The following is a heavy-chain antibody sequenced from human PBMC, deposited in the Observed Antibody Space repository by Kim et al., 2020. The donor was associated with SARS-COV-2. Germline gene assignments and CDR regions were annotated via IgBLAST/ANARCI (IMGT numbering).Heavy chain of an antibody. CDR1: GGSISSYY. CDR3: ARDGPSTYYYDSSGYNDAFDI. V-gene: IGHV4-59*01. D-gene: IGHD3-22*01. Sequence: SETLSLTCTVSGGSISSYYWSWIRQPPGKGLEWIGYIYYSGSTNYNPSLKSRVTISVDTSKNQFSLKLSSVTAADTAVYYCARDGPSTYYYDSSGYNDAFDIWGQGTMVTVSS. J-gene: IGHJ3*02. CDR2: IYYSGST.